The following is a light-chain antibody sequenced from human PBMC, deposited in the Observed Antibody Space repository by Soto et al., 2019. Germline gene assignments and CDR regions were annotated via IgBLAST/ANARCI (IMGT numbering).Light chain of an antibody. CDR1: SSNIGAGYD. CDR2: GNI. CDR3: QSYDSGLSGRV. J-gene: IGLJ3*02. V-gene: IGLV1-40*01. Sequence: QPVLTQPPSVSGAPGQTVTISCIGSSSNIGAGYDVHWYRQFPGSAPKLLIYGNINRPSGLPDRFSGSKSGTAASLVITGLQPEDEADYYCQSYDSGLSGRVFGGGTKLT.